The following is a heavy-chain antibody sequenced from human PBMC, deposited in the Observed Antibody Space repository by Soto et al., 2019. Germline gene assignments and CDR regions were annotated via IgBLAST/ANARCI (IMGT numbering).Heavy chain of an antibody. CDR1: GFTFSSYS. V-gene: IGHV3-21*01. J-gene: IGHJ4*02. D-gene: IGHD2-8*01. Sequence: GGSLRLSCAASGFTFSSYSMNWVRQAPGKGLEWVSSISSSSSYIYYADSVKGLFTISRDNAKNSLYLQMNSLRAEDTAVYYCARDRSNAYYFDYWGQGTLVTVSS. CDR2: ISSSSSYI. CDR3: ARDRSNAYYFDY.